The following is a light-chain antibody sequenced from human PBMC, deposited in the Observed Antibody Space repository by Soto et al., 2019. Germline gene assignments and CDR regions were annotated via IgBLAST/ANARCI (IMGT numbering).Light chain of an antibody. V-gene: IGKV1-5*01. CDR1: QTISTW. CDR3: QQYTNTNNPWM. Sequence: DIQVTQSPPTLSASVGDRDTITCRASQTISTWMAWYQQKPGKAPKLLVYDASTLQSGAASRFSGSGSGTEFTLIISGLQPDDSATYYCQQYTNTNNPWMFGQGTKVEI. J-gene: IGKJ1*01. CDR2: DAS.